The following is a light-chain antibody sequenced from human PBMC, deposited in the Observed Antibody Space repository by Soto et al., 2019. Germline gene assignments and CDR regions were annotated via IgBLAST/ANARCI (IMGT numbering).Light chain of an antibody. V-gene: IGKV3-15*01. CDR1: QSVSSN. CDR3: QQYNNWLPRT. J-gene: IGKJ1*01. CDR2: GAS. Sequence: ETVMTQSPATLSVSPGERATLSCRASQSVSSNLAWYQQKPGQAPRLLIYGASTRATGIPARFSGSGSGTEFTLTISSLQSEDFAVYYCQQYNNWLPRTFGQGTKVEIK.